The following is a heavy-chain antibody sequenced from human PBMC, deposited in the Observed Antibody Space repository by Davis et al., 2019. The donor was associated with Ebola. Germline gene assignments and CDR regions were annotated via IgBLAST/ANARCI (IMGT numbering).Heavy chain of an antibody. CDR1: GFTFSSYA. J-gene: IGHJ4*02. V-gene: IGHV3-30-3*01. D-gene: IGHD6-13*01. CDR3: ATWELSSSWHYFDY. CDR2: ISYDGSNK. Sequence: GGSLRLSCAASGFTFSSYAMHWVRQAPGKGLEWVAVISYDGSNKYYADSVKGRFTISRDNSKNTLYLQMNSLRAEDTAVYYCATWELSSSWHYFDYWGQGTLVTVSS.